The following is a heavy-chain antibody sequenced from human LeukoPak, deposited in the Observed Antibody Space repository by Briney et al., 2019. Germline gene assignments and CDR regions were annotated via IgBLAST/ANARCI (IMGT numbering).Heavy chain of an antibody. CDR2: IYPGDSDT. CDR1: GYSFTSYW. CDR3: ARLRGVRAPFDP. D-gene: IGHD3-10*01. Sequence: GESLKISCKGSGYSFTSYWISWVRPMRGKGLEWMGIIYPGDSDTRYRPSFQGQVSISADKSISTAYLQWSSLKASDTAMYYRARLRGVRAPFDPWGQGTLVTVSS. J-gene: IGHJ5*02. V-gene: IGHV5-51*01.